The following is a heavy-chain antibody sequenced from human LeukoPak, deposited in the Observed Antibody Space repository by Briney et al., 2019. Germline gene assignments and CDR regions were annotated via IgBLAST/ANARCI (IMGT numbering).Heavy chain of an antibody. Sequence: PSETLSLTCGVYGGSFSGYHWIWIRQPPGKGLEWIGEINHRGSPNYNPSLKSPVTISLDTSKNQFSLNLSSVTAADTAVYYCARDYQFWGQGTMVTVSS. CDR2: INHRGSP. D-gene: IGHD3-10*01. CDR3: ARDYQF. CDR1: GGSFSGYH. J-gene: IGHJ3*01. V-gene: IGHV4-34*01.